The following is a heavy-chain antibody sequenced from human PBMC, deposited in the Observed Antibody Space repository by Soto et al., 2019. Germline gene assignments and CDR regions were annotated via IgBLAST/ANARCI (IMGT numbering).Heavy chain of an antibody. CDR3: AREGYYYGSRGQYYFDP. J-gene: IGHJ4*02. V-gene: IGHV1-46*01. CDR1: GYTFTSYY. CDR2: INPSGGST. D-gene: IGHD3-10*01. Sequence: GASVKVSCKASGYTFTSYYMHWVRQAPGQGLEWMGIINPSGGSTSYAQKFQGRVTMTRDTSTSTVYMELSSLRSEDTAVYYCAREGYYYGSRGQYYFDPWGQGTLVTVSS.